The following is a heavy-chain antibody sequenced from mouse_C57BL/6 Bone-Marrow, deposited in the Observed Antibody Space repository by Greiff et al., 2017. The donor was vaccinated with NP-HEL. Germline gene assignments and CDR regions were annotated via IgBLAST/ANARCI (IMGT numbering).Heavy chain of an antibody. CDR3: ARHAELGRFDY. D-gene: IGHD4-1*01. V-gene: IGHV5-12*01. CDR2: ISNGGGST. J-gene: IGHJ2*01. CDR1: GFTFSDYY. Sequence: EVNVVESGGGLVQPGGSLKLSCAASGFTFSDYYMYWVRQTPEKRLEWVAYISNGGGSTYYPDTGKGRFTISRDNAKNTLYLQMSRLKSEDTAMYYCARHAELGRFDYWGQGTTLTVSS.